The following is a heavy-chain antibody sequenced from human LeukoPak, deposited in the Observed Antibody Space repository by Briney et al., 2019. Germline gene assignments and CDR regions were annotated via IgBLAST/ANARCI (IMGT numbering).Heavy chain of an antibody. Sequence: GGSLRLSCVASGFTFNTYSMSWVRQAPGKGLEWVSYISSSSSTIYYADSVKGRFTISRDNSKNTLYLQMNSLRAEDTAVYYCARGIGDYWGQGTLVTVSS. J-gene: IGHJ4*02. CDR2: ISSSSSTI. CDR1: GFTFNTYS. D-gene: IGHD1-26*01. V-gene: IGHV3-48*01. CDR3: ARGIGDY.